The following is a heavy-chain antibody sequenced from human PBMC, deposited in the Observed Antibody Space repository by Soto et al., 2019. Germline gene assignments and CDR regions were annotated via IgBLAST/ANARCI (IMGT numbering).Heavy chain of an antibody. D-gene: IGHD2-21*02. CDR2: IWYDGSNK. V-gene: IGHV3-33*01. J-gene: IGHJ3*02. CDR1: GFTFSSYG. Sequence: PGGSLRLSCAASGFTFSSYGMHWVRQAPGKGLEWVAVIWYDGSNKYYADSVKGRFTISRDNSKNTLYLQMNSLRAEDTAVYYCARGQGVVTATPDDAFDIWGQGTMVTVSS. CDR3: ARGQGVVTATPDDAFDI.